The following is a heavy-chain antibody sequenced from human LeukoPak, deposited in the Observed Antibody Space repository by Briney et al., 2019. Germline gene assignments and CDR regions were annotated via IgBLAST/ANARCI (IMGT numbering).Heavy chain of an antibody. V-gene: IGHV3-21*01. Sequence: GGSLRLSCAASGFTFSSYSMNWVRQAPGKGLEWVSSISSSSSYIYYADSVKGRFTISRDNAKNSLYLQMNSLRAEDTAVYYCARVPSGYWDYYGMDVRGQGTTVTVSS. CDR2: ISSSSSYI. CDR1: GFTFSSYS. D-gene: IGHD1-26*01. CDR3: ARVPSGYWDYYGMDV. J-gene: IGHJ6*02.